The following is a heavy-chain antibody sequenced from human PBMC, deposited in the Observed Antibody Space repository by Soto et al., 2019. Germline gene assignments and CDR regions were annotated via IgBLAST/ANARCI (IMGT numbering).Heavy chain of an antibody. CDR3: AKSGSSGWYGWFDP. CDR1: GFALRTSVVG. D-gene: IGHD6-19*01. CDR2: IYWNDDK. J-gene: IGHJ5*02. V-gene: IGHV2-5*01. Sequence: SGDTLVNTTQSLTLTSFVSGFALRTSVVGVAWLGQPPGKALEWLGFIYWNDDKRYSPSLKSRLTIAKDTSKNQVVLTMTNMDPVDTATYYCAKSGSSGWYGWFDPWGQGPRVTFSS.